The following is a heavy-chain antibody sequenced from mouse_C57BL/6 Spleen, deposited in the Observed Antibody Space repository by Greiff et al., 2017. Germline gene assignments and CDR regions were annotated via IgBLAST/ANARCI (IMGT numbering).Heavy chain of an antibody. J-gene: IGHJ2*01. Sequence: VKLQESGAELVRPGASVTLSCKASGYTFTDYEMHWVKQTPVHGLEWIGAIDPETGGTAYNQKFKGKAILTADKSSSTAYMELRSLTSEDSAVYYCTKDLLRHYFDYWGQGTTLTVSS. V-gene: IGHV1-15*01. CDR2: IDPETGGT. CDR1: GYTFTDYE. CDR3: TKDLLRHYFDY. D-gene: IGHD1-2*01.